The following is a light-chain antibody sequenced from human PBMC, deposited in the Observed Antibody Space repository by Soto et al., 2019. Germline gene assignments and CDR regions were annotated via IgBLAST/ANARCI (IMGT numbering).Light chain of an antibody. Sequence: DIQLTQSPSTVSSSVGERVTITCRASQGISSWLDWYQQNPGKGPMLLIYAASSLESGVTSRFSGSGSGTDFTITISSLQDDDFETYYCQQDNSYSTFGQGTRLEIK. CDR2: AAS. J-gene: IGKJ5*01. CDR1: QGISSW. V-gene: IGKV1D-16*01. CDR3: QQDNSYST.